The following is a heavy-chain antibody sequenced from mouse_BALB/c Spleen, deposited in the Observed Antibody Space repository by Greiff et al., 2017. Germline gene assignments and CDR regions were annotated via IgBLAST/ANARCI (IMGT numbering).Heavy chain of an antibody. J-gene: IGHJ2*01. CDR2: INPSTGYT. CDR1: GYTFTSYW. CDR3: ARTGLFDY. D-gene: IGHD4-1*01. V-gene: IGHV1-7*01. Sequence: VQLVESGAELAKPGASVKMSCKASGYTFTSYWMHWVKQRPGQGLEWIGYINPSTGYTEYNQKFKDKATLTADKSSSTAYMQLSSLTSEDSAVYYCARTGLFDYWGQGTTLTVSS.